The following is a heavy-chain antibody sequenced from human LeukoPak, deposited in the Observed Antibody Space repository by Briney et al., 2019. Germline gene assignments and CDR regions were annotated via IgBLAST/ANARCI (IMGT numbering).Heavy chain of an antibody. CDR1: GGSISTGVYY. CDR2: NT. V-gene: IGHV4-31*03. Sequence: SETLSLTCTASGGSISTGVYYWSWSRQHPGKGLEWIGYNTYYNPSLKSRVTISVDTSKSQFSLKLTSVTAADTAVYHCARAILTPSGFVWHFDLWGRGTLVTVSS. J-gene: IGHJ2*01. D-gene: IGHD3-3*01. CDR3: ARAILTPSGFVWHFDL.